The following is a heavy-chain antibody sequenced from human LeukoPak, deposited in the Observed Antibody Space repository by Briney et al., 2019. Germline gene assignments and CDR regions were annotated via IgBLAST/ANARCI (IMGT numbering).Heavy chain of an antibody. Sequence: TGGFLRLSCAASGFTFSTYGMHWVRQAPGKGLEWVALIWYDGSNKYYADSVKGRFTISRDNSKNTLYLQMNSLGAEDTAVYYCAKRSDSSSYSFDYWGQGTLVTVSS. V-gene: IGHV3-30*02. CDR2: IWYDGSNK. D-gene: IGHD6-6*01. J-gene: IGHJ4*02. CDR1: GFTFSTYG. CDR3: AKRSDSSSYSFDY.